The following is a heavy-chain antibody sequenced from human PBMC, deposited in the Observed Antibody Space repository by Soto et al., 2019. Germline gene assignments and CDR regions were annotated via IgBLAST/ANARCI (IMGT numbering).Heavy chain of an antibody. D-gene: IGHD1-26*01. Sequence: GGSLRLSCAASGFIFENFGMSWVRQAPGKGLEWISSISGSGFKKYYADSVKGRFTISRDNSKSTVYLELNNLSAENTAVYHCAKNQGVELVPLATVDWFDPWGQGSVVTVSS. J-gene: IGHJ5*02. CDR3: AKNQGVELVPLATVDWFDP. CDR2: ISGSGFKK. CDR1: GFIFENFG. V-gene: IGHV3-23*01.